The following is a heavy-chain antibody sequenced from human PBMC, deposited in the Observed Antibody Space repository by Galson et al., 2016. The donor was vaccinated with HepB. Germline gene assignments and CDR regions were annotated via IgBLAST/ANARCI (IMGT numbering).Heavy chain of an antibody. Sequence: SLRLSCAASGFTFSSFAMTWVRQAPGKGLEWVSIISHTGGSTYYADSVKGRFTTSRDDSTNTLYLQMNNLRAEDTAVYYCVRNPQKGLSDSTGWYMFDYYYNGMDVWGQGTPVTVAS. CDR2: ISHTGGST. V-gene: IGHV3-23*01. CDR1: GFTFSSFA. J-gene: IGHJ6*02. CDR3: VRNPQKGLSDSTGWYMFDYYYNGMDV. D-gene: IGHD6-19*01.